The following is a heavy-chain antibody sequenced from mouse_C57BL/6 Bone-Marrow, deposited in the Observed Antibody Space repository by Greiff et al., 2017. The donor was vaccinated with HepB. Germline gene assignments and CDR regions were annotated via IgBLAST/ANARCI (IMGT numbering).Heavy chain of an antibody. CDR2: ISDGGSYT. D-gene: IGHD2-3*01. CDR3: VRDDGYYWYFDV. Sequence: EVKLMESGGGLVKPGGSLKLSCAASGFTFSSYAMSWVRQTPEKRLEWVATISDGGSYTYYPDNVKGRFTISRDNAKNNLYLQMNHLKSEDTAMYYCVRDDGYYWYFDVWGTGTTVTVSS. CDR1: GFTFSSYA. J-gene: IGHJ1*03. V-gene: IGHV5-4*01.